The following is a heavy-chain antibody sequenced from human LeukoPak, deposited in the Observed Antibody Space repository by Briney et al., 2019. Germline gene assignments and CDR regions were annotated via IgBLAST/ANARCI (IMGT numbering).Heavy chain of an antibody. Sequence: PSETLSLTCTVSGGSISSSSYYWGWIRQPPGKGLEWIGSIYYSGSTYYNPSLKSRVTISVDTSKNQFSLKLSSVTAADTAVYYCARDSSRGYSYGRGGAFDYWGQGTLVTVSS. CDR2: IYYSGST. J-gene: IGHJ4*02. CDR3: ARDSSRGYSYGRGGAFDY. V-gene: IGHV4-39*07. CDR1: GGSISSSSYY. D-gene: IGHD5-18*01.